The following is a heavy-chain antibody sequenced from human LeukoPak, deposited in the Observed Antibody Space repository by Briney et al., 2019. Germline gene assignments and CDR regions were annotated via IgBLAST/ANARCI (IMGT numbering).Heavy chain of an antibody. V-gene: IGHV4-59*08. CDR2: IYYSGST. Sequence: SETLSLTCTVSGGSISSYYWSWIRQPPGKGLEWIGYIYYSGSTNYNPSLKSRVTISVDTSKNQFSLKLSSVTAVDTAVYYCARYYDDSSGYDAFDIWGQGTMVSVSS. CDR1: GGSISSYY. D-gene: IGHD3-22*01. J-gene: IGHJ3*02. CDR3: ARYYDDSSGYDAFDI.